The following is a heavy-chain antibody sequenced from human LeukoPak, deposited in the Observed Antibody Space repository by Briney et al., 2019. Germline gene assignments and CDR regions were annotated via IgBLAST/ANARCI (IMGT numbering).Heavy chain of an antibody. Sequence: ASVKVSCKASGYTFTGYYMHWVRQAPGQGLEWMGWINPNSGGTNYAQKFQGRVTMTRDTSISTAYMELSRLRSDDTAVYYCARDDANWDLGDYWGQGTLVTVSS. CDR3: ARDDANWDLGDY. CDR1: GYTFTGYY. D-gene: IGHD1-1*01. CDR2: INPNSGGT. V-gene: IGHV1-2*02. J-gene: IGHJ4*02.